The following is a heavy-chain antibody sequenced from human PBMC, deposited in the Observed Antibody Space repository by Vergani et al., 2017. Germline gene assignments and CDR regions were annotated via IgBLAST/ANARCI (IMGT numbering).Heavy chain of an antibody. CDR1: GYTFTSYY. V-gene: IGHV1-46*01. CDR3: ARDSRYCSSTSCYVGRDWFEP. CDR2: INPSGGST. J-gene: IGHJ5*02. Sequence: QVQLVQSGAEVKKPGASVKVSCKASGYTFTSYYMHWVRQAPGQGLEWMGIINPSGGSTSYAQKFQGRVTMTRDTSTSTVYMELSSLRSEDTAVYYCARDSRYCSSTSCYVGRDWFEPWGQGTLVTVSS. D-gene: IGHD2-2*01.